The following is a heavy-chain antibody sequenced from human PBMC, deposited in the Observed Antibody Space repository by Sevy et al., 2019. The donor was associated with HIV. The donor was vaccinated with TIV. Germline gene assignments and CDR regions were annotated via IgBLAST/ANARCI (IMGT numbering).Heavy chain of an antibody. D-gene: IGHD2-2*02. CDR2: IRSKAYGGTT. V-gene: IGHV3-49*04. CDR3: TRGCSSTSCYTMHGYRTTVTYFDY. Sequence: GGSLRLSCTASGFTFGDYAMSWVRQAPGKGLEWVGFIRSKAYGGTTEYAASVKGRFTISRDDSKSIAYLQMNSLKTEDTAVYYCTRGCSSTSCYTMHGYRTTVTYFDYWGQGTLVTVSS. CDR1: GFTFGDYA. J-gene: IGHJ4*02.